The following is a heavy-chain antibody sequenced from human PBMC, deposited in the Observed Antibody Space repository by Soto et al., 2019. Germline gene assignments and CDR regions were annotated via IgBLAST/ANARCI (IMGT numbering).Heavy chain of an antibody. V-gene: IGHV3-64D*06. D-gene: IGHD3-22*01. CDR1: GFTFSSYA. J-gene: IGHJ4*02. Sequence: GGSLRLSCSASGFTFSSYAMHWVRQAPGKGLEYVSSISTNGGSTHYADSVKGRFTVSRDNSKNTQYLQMSSLRADDTAVYYCVKGEYYYDSSGYYPFDYCGQGTVVTVSS. CDR2: ISTNGGST. CDR3: VKGEYYYDSSGYYPFDY.